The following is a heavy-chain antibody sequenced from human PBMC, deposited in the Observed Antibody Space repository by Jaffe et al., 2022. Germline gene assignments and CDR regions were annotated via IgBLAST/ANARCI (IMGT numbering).Heavy chain of an antibody. J-gene: IGHJ5*02. D-gene: IGHD3-10*01. CDR3: ARDYYGSGSYSDEDWFDP. Sequence: QVQLVQSGAEVKKPGASVKVSCKASGYTFTGYYMHWVRQAPGQGLEWMGRINPNSGGTNYAQKFQGRVTMTRDTSISTAYMELSRLRSDDTAVYYCARDYYGSGSYSDEDWFDPWGQGTLVTVSS. V-gene: IGHV1-2*06. CDR1: GYTFTGYY. CDR2: INPNSGGT.